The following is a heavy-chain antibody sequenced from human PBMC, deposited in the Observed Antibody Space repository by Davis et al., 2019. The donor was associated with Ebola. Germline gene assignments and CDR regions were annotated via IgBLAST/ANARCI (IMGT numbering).Heavy chain of an antibody. D-gene: IGHD6-13*01. J-gene: IGHJ5*02. CDR3: ARASWATVGTRWFDP. V-gene: IGHV1-8*01. Sequence: AASVKVSCKASGYTFTSYDINWVRQATGQGFEWMGWMNPNSGNTGYAQKFQGRVTMTRDTSTSTAYMELSSLRSEDTAVYYCARASWATVGTRWFDPWGQGTLLTVSS. CDR2: MNPNSGNT. CDR1: GYTFTSYD.